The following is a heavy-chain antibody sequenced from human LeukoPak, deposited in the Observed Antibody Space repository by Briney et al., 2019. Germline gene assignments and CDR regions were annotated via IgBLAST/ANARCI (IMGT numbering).Heavy chain of an antibody. D-gene: IGHD3-10*01. J-gene: IGHJ4*02. CDR2: ISSSSSTI. Sequence: GGSLRLSCAASGFTFSSYSMDWVRQAPGKGLEWVSYISSSSSTIYYADSVKGRFTISRDNAKHSLYPQMNGLRAEDSAVYYGAREGRWFEFDYWGQGTLVTVS. CDR1: GFTFSSYS. V-gene: IGHV3-48*01. CDR3: AREGRWFEFDY.